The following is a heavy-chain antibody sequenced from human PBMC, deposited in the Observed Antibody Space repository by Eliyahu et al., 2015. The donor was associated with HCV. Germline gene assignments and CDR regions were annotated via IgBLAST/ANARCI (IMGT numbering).Heavy chain of an antibody. CDR2: IHYSGGT. CDR3: ASGGGGIAXTGTGGWFDP. J-gene: IGHJ5*02. D-gene: IGHD6-19*01. CDR1: GGSLXTYY. V-gene: IGHV4-59*01. Sequence: QVQLQESGPGLVKPSETLSLTCXVSGGSLXTYYWXWIRQPPGKGLEWIGYIHYSGGTNYNPSLXXRVTISLDTSKNQFSLNLTSVTAADTAMYYCASGGGGIAXTGTGGWFDPWGQGTLVTVSS.